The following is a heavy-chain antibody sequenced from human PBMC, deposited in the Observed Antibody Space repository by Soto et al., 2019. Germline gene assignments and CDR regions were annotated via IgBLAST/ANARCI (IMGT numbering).Heavy chain of an antibody. D-gene: IGHD2-21*02. Sequence: EVQLVESGGGLIQPGGSLRLSCAASGFTVSSNYMSWVRQAPGKGLEWVSVIYSGGSTYYADSVKGRFTISRDNSKNTLYLQMNGLRAEDTAVYYCARGGTTVVTPFDYWGQGTLVTVSS. CDR1: GFTVSSNY. V-gene: IGHV3-53*01. CDR3: ARGGTTVVTPFDY. CDR2: IYSGGST. J-gene: IGHJ4*02.